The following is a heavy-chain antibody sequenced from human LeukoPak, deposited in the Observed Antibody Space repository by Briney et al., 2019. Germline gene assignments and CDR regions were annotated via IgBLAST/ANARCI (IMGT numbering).Heavy chain of an antibody. CDR1: GFTFSNYE. V-gene: IGHV3-48*03. CDR2: ISSSGRTI. CDR3: SSSTAIGY. Sequence: GGSLRLSCAASGFTFSNYEMNWVRQAPGKGLEWVSYISSSGRTIYYADSVKGRFTISRDNTKNSLYLQMSSLRTEDTAVYYCSSSTAIGYWGQGTLVTVSS. J-gene: IGHJ4*02.